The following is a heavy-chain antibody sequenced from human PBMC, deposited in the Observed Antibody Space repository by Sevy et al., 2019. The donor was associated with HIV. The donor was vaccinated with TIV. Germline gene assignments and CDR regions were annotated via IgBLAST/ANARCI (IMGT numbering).Heavy chain of an antibody. CDR3: IRGRSGTYGWFDP. CDR2: LNGDGSSA. V-gene: IGHV3-74*01. CDR1: GFTFSSHW. Sequence: GGSLRLSCAASGFTFSSHWMHWVRHAPGKGLVWVSRLNGDGSSASYADFVKGRFTISRDNGKNTVYLQISSLTADDTAVYYCIRGRSGTYGWFDPWGQGTLVTVSS. J-gene: IGHJ5*02. D-gene: IGHD6-19*01.